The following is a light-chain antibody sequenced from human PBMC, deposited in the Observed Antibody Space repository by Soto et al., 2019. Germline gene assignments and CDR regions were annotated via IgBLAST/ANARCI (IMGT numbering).Light chain of an antibody. Sequence: DIQMTQSPSTLSASVGARVTITCRASQSISRSLAWYQQKSGKAPKLLIYDASSLESGVPSRFSGSGFGTDFTLTISGLQPDDFATYYCQQYQSYFLTFGPGTPVDMK. J-gene: IGKJ3*01. V-gene: IGKV1-5*01. CDR2: DAS. CDR1: QSISRS. CDR3: QQYQSYFLT.